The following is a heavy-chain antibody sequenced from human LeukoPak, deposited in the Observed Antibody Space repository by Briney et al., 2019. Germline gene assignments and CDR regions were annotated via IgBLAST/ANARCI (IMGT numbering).Heavy chain of an antibody. CDR3: ARDLYDSSGFNWFDP. CDR2: IHHSGTT. Sequence: PSETLSLTCTVSGYSFSSGYFWGWIRQPPGKGLEWIGIIHHSGTTYYNPSLKSRVTMSVDTSKNQFSLKLSSVTAADTAVYYCARDLYDSSGFNWFDPWGQGTLVTVSS. D-gene: IGHD3-22*01. CDR1: GYSFSSGYF. J-gene: IGHJ5*02. V-gene: IGHV4-38-2*02.